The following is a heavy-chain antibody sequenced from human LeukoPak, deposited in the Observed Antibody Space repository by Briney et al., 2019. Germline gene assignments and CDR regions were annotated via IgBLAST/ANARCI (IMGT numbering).Heavy chain of an antibody. CDR2: IWYDGSNK. V-gene: IGHV3-33*01. CDR3: ARGYGGNSWHFDY. J-gene: IGHJ4*02. D-gene: IGHD4-23*01. Sequence: PGGSLRLSCAASGFTFSSYGMHWVRQAPGKGLEWVAIIWYDGSNKYYADSVKGRFTISRDNSKNTLYLHMNSLRAEDTAVYYWARGYGGNSWHFDYWGQGTLVTVSS. CDR1: GFTFSSYG.